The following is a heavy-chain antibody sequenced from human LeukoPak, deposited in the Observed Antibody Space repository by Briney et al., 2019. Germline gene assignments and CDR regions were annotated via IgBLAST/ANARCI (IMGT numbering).Heavy chain of an antibody. CDR1: GFTFSSYA. J-gene: IGHJ4*02. Sequence: PGGSLRLSCAASGFTFSSYAMHWVRQAPGKGLEWVAVISCDGSNKYYADSVKGRFTISRDNSKNTLYLQMNSLRAEDTAVYYCARGVYYFDYWGQGTLVTVSS. V-gene: IGHV3-30-3*01. D-gene: IGHD6-13*01. CDR3: ARGVYYFDY. CDR2: ISCDGSNK.